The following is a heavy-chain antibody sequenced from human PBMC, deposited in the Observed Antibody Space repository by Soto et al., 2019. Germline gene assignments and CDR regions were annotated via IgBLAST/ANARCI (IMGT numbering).Heavy chain of an antibody. CDR3: ATTGKSSGYYSLFFDY. V-gene: IGHV1-24*01. J-gene: IGHJ4*02. CDR1: GYTLTELS. D-gene: IGHD3-22*01. Sequence: GASVKVSCKVSGYTLTELSTHWVRQAPGKGLEWMGGFDPEDGETIYAQKSQGRVTMTEDTSTDTAYMELSSLRSEDTAVYYCATTGKSSGYYSLFFDYWGQGTLVTVSS. CDR2: FDPEDGET.